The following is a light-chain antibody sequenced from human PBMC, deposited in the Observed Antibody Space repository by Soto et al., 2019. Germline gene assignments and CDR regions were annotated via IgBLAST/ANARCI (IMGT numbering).Light chain of an antibody. CDR2: GAS. V-gene: IGKV3-20*01. CDR3: LQTYNLPRT. CDR1: QGVSTSY. Sequence: EIVLTQSPGTLSLSPGERATLSCRASQGVSTSYLAWYQQKPGQAPRLLIYGASSRASGIPDRFSGSGSGTDFTLTINRLEPEDFATYYCLQTYNLPRTFGQGTKVEFK. J-gene: IGKJ1*01.